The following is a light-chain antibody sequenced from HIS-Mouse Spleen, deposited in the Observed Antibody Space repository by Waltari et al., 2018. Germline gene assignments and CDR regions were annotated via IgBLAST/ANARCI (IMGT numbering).Light chain of an antibody. Sequence: DIQLTPPPSSVSASAGDRATITCRASQGISSYLAWYQQKPGKAPTLLIYASSTLQSGVPSRFSGSGSGTEFTLTISSLQPEDFATYYGQQINSYALYTFGQGTKLEIK. CDR3: QQINSYALYT. J-gene: IGKJ2*01. CDR2: ASS. V-gene: IGKV1-9*01. CDR1: QGISSY.